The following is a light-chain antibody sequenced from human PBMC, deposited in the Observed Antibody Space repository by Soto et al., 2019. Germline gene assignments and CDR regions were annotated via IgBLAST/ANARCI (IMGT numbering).Light chain of an antibody. V-gene: IGKV4-1*01. Sequence: DIVMTQSPDSLAVSLGERATINCKSSQSVLYSSNNKNYLAWYQQKPGQPPKLLIYWASTRESGVPDRFSGSGSGTDFTLTISSLQPDDFATYYCQQYKSYSPITFGQGTRLEIK. CDR2: WAS. CDR1: QSVLYSSNNKNY. J-gene: IGKJ5*01. CDR3: QQYKSYSPIT.